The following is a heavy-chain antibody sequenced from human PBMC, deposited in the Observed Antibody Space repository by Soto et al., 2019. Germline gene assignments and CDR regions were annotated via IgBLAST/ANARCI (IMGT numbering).Heavy chain of an antibody. CDR2: ISAYNGNT. CDR1: GYTFTSYC. D-gene: IGHD1-26*01. V-gene: IGHV1-18*01. CDR3: ARWVRNRPDAFDI. Sequence: GASVKVSCKASGYTFTSYCISWVRHAPGQGLEWVGWISAYNGNTNYAQKLQGRVTMTTDTSTSTAYMELRSLRSDDTAVYYCARWVRNRPDAFDIWGQGTMVTVSS. J-gene: IGHJ3*02.